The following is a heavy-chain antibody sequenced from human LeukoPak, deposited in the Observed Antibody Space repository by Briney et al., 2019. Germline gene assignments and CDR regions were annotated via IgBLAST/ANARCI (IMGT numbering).Heavy chain of an antibody. V-gene: IGHV4-34*01. D-gene: IGHD2-2*01. CDR2: INHSGST. CDR3: ARGKIVVFFDY. J-gene: IGHJ4*02. Sequence: KPSETLSLTCAVYGGSFSGYYWSWIRQPPGKGLEWIGEINHSGSTNYNPSLKSRVTISVDTSKNQFSLKLSSVTAADTAVYYCARGKIVVFFDYWGQGTLVTVSS. CDR1: GGSFSGYY.